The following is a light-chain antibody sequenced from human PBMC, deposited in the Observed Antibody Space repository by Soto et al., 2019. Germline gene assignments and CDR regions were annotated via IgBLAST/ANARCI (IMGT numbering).Light chain of an antibody. V-gene: IGKV3-20*01. CDR1: QSVSSSY. Sequence: EIVLTQSPVTLSLSPGERATLSCRASQSVSSSYLAWYQQKPGQAPRLLIYGPSSRATGIPDRFSGGGSGTDFTLTISRLEPEDFAVYYCQQYGSSPLTFGGGTKVDIK. CDR2: GPS. J-gene: IGKJ4*01. CDR3: QQYGSSPLT.